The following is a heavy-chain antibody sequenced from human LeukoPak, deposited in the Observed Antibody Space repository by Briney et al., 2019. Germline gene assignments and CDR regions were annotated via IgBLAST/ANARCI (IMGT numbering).Heavy chain of an antibody. CDR3: AKSVGAQPGFDF. V-gene: IGHV3-30*18. Sequence: PGRSLRLSCTASGFTFSNYGMHWVRKAPGKGLEWVAVISFDGSNNAYLDSVKGRFTISRDNSKNTLYLHMNSLKAEDTAVYYCAKSVGAQPGFDFWGQGTLVTVSS. CDR1: GFTFSNYG. CDR2: ISFDGSNN. J-gene: IGHJ4*02. D-gene: IGHD6-6*01.